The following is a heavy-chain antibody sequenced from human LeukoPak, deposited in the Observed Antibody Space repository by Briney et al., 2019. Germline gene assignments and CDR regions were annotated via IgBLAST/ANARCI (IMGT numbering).Heavy chain of an antibody. CDR1: GFTFSSDA. D-gene: IGHD5-12*01. J-gene: IGHJ4*02. V-gene: IGHV3-23*01. CDR3: AKDPGGGYSGYDSDY. Sequence: GGSLRLSCAASGFTFSSDAMSWVRQAPGKGLEWVSAISGSGGSTYYADSVKGRFTISRDNSKNTLYLQMNSLRAEDTAVYYCAKDPGGGYSGYDSDYWGQGTLVTVSS. CDR2: ISGSGGST.